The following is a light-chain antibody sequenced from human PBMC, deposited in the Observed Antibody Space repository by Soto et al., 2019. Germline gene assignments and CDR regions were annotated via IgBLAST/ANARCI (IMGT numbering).Light chain of an antibody. V-gene: IGLV2-14*03. CDR1: SSDVGGYNY. CDR2: AVS. J-gene: IGLJ2*01. CDR3: TSYSSGSTHVV. Sequence: QSALTQPASVSGSPGQSITISCTGTSSDVGGYNYVSWYQQHPGKASKLLIYAVSDRPSGVSDRFSGSKSGNTASLTISGLQADDDADYYCTSYSSGSTHVVFGGGTKLTVL.